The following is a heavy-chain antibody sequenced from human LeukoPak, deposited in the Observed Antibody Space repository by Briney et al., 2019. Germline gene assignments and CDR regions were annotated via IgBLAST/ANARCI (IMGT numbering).Heavy chain of an antibody. Sequence: GGSLRLSCAASGFTFSSYAMHWVRQAPGKGLEWVAVISYDGSNKYYADSVKRRFTISRDNAKNSLYLQMNSLRAEDTAVYYCATKSRILTREDAFDIWGQGTMVTVSS. CDR1: GFTFSSYA. J-gene: IGHJ3*02. D-gene: IGHD3-9*01. CDR2: ISYDGSNK. CDR3: ATKSRILTREDAFDI. V-gene: IGHV3-30*04.